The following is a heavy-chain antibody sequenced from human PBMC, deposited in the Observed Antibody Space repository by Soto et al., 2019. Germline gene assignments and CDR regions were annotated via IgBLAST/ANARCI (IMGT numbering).Heavy chain of an antibody. D-gene: IGHD6-6*01. CDR2: IYPGDSDT. Sequence: GESLKISCKGSGYSFTSYWIGWVRQMPGKGLEWMGIIYPGDSDTRYSPSFQGQVTISADKTISTAYLQWSSLKASDTAMYYCARQKSSSSFLDCYYGMDVWGQGTTVTVS. V-gene: IGHV5-51*01. CDR3: ARQKSSSSFLDCYYGMDV. J-gene: IGHJ6*02. CDR1: GYSFTSYW.